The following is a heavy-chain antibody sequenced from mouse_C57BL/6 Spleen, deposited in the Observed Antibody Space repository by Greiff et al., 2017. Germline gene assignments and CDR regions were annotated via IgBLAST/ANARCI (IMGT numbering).Heavy chain of an antibody. Sequence: QVQLQQSGPELVKPGASVKISCKASGYAFSSSWMNWVKQRPGKGLEWIGRIYPGDGDTNYNGKFKGKATLTADKSSSTAYMQLSSLTSEDSAVYFCATGIYYEYFDVWGTGTTVTVSS. CDR1: GYAFSSSW. CDR2: IYPGDGDT. J-gene: IGHJ1*03. D-gene: IGHD2-4*01. V-gene: IGHV1-82*01. CDR3: ATGIYYEYFDV.